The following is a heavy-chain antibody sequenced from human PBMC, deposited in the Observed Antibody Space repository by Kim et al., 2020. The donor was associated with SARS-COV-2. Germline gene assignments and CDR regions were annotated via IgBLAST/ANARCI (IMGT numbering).Heavy chain of an antibody. Sequence: GVSLRLSCSASGFTFSSYAMHWVRQAPGKGLEYVSAISSNGGSTYYADSVKGRFTISRDNSKNTLYLQMSSLRAEDTAVYYCVKPQTTRHNSNAFDIWGQGTMVTVSS. D-gene: IGHD4-4*01. J-gene: IGHJ3*02. V-gene: IGHV3-64D*09. CDR3: VKPQTTRHNSNAFDI. CDR2: ISSNGGST. CDR1: GFTFSSYA.